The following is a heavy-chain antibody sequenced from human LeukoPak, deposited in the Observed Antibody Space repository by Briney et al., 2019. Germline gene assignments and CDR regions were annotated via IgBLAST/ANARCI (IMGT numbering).Heavy chain of an antibody. J-gene: IGHJ4*02. V-gene: IGHV4-39*01. CDR2: IYSSGST. Sequence: SETLSLTCTVPGDSISSSSYYWGWIRQPPGKGLEWIGSIYSSGSTYYNPSLKSRVTISVDTSKNQFSLKLSSVTAADTAVYYCARRGSSRRREVYFDYWGQGTLVTVSS. D-gene: IGHD2-2*01. CDR3: ARRGSSRRREVYFDY. CDR1: GDSISSSSYY.